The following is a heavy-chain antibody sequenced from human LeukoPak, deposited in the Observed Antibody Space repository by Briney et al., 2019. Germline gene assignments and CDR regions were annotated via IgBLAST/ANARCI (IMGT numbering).Heavy chain of an antibody. CDR3: ARDGGCTQDY. Sequence: GGSLRLSCAASGFTFSTYWMHWVRQAPGKGLVWVSHIESDGSSTSYPDSVKGRFPISRDNAKNTLYQQMNSQRAEDTAVYYCARDGGCTQDYWGQGTLVTVSS. J-gene: IGHJ4*02. CDR1: GFTFSTYW. D-gene: IGHD2-15*01. V-gene: IGHV3-74*01. CDR2: IESDGSST.